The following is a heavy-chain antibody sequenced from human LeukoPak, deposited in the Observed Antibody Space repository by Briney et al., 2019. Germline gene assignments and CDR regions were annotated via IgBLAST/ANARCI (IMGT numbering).Heavy chain of an antibody. Sequence: SETLSLTCTVSGGSISSYYWSWIRQPAGKGLEWIGEINHSGSTNYNPSLKSRVTISVDTSKNQFSLKLSSVTAADTAVYYCARIIIKIYGDYPIRWFDPWGQGTLVTVSS. CDR3: ARIIIKIYGDYPIRWFDP. V-gene: IGHV4-34*01. J-gene: IGHJ5*02. CDR1: GGSISSYY. D-gene: IGHD4-17*01. CDR2: INHSGST.